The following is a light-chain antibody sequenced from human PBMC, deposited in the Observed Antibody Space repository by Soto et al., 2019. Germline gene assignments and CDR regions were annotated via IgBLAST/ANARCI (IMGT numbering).Light chain of an antibody. V-gene: IGLV2-11*01. Sequence: QSVLTQPRSVSGSPGQSVTISWTGTSSDVGGYNYVSWYQQHPGKAPKLMIYDVSKRPSGVPDRFSGSKSGNTASLTISGLQAEDEADYYCCSYAGSRVVFGGGTQLTVL. CDR1: SSDVGGYNY. CDR3: CSYAGSRVV. CDR2: DVS. J-gene: IGLJ2*01.